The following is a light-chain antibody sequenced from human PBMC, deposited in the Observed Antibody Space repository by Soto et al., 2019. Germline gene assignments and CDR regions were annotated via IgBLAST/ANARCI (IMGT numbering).Light chain of an antibody. Sequence: QSALTQPPSASGSPVQSATISCTGTSSDVGGYNYVSWYQHHPGKAPKLIIYEVYKRPSGVPDRFSGSKSGNTAALTVSGLQAEDEADYYCSSYVGTNSYVFGTGTKLTVL. CDR1: SSDVGGYNY. CDR3: SSYVGTNSYV. V-gene: IGLV2-8*01. CDR2: EVY. J-gene: IGLJ1*01.